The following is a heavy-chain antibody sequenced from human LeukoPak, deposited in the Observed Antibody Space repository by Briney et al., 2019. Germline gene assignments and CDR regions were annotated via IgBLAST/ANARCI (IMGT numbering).Heavy chain of an antibody. Sequence: GGSLRLSCAASGFTFHDDAMHWGRQVPGKGLEWVSGITWNSGSVLYADSVRGRFTISRDNAKNSLYLQMNSLRPEDMAFYYCAKGLGVASLIVDALDMWGQGTMVTV. V-gene: IGHV3-9*03. CDR2: ITWNSGSV. CDR1: GFTFHDDA. J-gene: IGHJ3*02. CDR3: AKGLGVASLIVDALDM. D-gene: IGHD3/OR15-3a*01.